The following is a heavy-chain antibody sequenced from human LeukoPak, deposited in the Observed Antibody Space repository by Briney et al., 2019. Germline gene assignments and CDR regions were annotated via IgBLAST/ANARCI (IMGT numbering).Heavy chain of an antibody. Sequence: GASVKVSCKASGYMFTDYYMRWVRQDPGPGLEWMGRINPNSGGANYAQKFQGRVAMTRDMSISTAYMELSRLGSDDTAVYYCARGSDYGDSPGLNWGQGTLVTVSS. CDR3: ARGSDYGDSPGLN. D-gene: IGHD4-17*01. CDR2: INPNSGGA. J-gene: IGHJ4*02. CDR1: GYMFTDYY. V-gene: IGHV1-2*06.